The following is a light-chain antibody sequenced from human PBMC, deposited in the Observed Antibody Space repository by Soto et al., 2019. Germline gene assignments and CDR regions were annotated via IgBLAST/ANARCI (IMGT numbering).Light chain of an antibody. Sequence: IQLTQSPSSLSASVGDRVTITCRASQGIRNYLAWYQQKPGRAPRLLIYAASTLQNVVPSRFSGSGSGTDFTLTISSLQPEDFATYYGQQVNSFPRTFGPGTRVDIE. CDR2: AAS. J-gene: IGKJ3*01. CDR1: QGIRNY. V-gene: IGKV1-9*01. CDR3: QQVNSFPRT.